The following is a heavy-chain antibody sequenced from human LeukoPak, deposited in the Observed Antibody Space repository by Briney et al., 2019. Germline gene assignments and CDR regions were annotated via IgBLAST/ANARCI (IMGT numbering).Heavy chain of an antibody. Sequence: AGGSLRLSCAASGFTFRKYAMTWVRQAPGKGLEWVSGINDSGSSTHYADSVNGRLTISRDNAKNTVYLQMNSLRVEDTAVYYCTKGLYGSGSSPDFWGQGTLVTVSS. CDR2: INDSGSST. CDR3: TKGLYGSGSSPDF. J-gene: IGHJ4*02. V-gene: IGHV3-23*01. D-gene: IGHD3-10*01. CDR1: GFTFRKYA.